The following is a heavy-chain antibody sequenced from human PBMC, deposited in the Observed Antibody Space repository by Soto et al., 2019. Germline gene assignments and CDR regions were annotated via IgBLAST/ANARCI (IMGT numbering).Heavy chain of an antibody. V-gene: IGHV1-18*01. Sequence: QVQLVQSGAEVKKPGASVKVSCKASGYTFTSYGISWVRQAPGQGLEWMGWISAYNGNTNYAQKLQGRVTMTTDTSTRTAYMELMNLRSDATAVYYCARDPDSSGWSLFAYYYAMDVWGQGTTVTVSS. CDR2: ISAYNGNT. CDR1: GYTFTSYG. D-gene: IGHD6-19*01. CDR3: ARDPDSSGWSLFAYYYAMDV. J-gene: IGHJ6*02.